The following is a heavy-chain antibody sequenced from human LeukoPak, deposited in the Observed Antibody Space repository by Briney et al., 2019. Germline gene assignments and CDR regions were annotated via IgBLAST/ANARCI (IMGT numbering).Heavy chain of an antibody. V-gene: IGHV1-18*01. CDR3: ARVLGFRPDTLKGSDY. CDR1: GYTFTNYG. Sequence: GASVTVSCKASGYTFTNYGISWVRQAPGQGLEWVGWISAYNRKTNYAQKLQGRVTMTTDTSTTTAYMELRSLRSDDTAVYYCARVLGFRPDTLKGSDYWGQGTLVTVSS. CDR2: ISAYNRKT. J-gene: IGHJ4*02.